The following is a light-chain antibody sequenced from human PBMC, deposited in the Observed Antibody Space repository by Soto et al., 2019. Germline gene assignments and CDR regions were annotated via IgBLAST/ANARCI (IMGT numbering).Light chain of an antibody. CDR3: QQYGSSPPIT. V-gene: IGKV3-20*01. CDR1: QSVSSSY. J-gene: IGKJ5*01. Sequence: EIVLTQSPGTLSLSPGERATLSCRSSQSVSSSYLAWYQQKPVQAPRLLIYGASSRATDIPDRFSGSGSGTDVSLTISRLAPEDFAVYYCQQYGSSPPITFGQGTRLEIK. CDR2: GAS.